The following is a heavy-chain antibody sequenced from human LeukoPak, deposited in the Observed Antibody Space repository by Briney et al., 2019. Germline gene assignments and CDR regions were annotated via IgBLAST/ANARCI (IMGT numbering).Heavy chain of an antibody. J-gene: IGHJ4*02. D-gene: IGHD3-22*01. CDR1: GFTFSSYA. CDR3: ATSRGYYYDSSGYYYFDY. V-gene: IGHV3-23*01. Sequence: GGSLRLSCAASGFTFSSYAMSWVRQAPGKGLEWVSAFSGSGGSTYYADSVKGRCTISRDNSKNTLYLQMNSLRAEDTAVYYCATSRGYYYDSSGYYYFDYWGQGTLVTVSS. CDR2: FSGSGGST.